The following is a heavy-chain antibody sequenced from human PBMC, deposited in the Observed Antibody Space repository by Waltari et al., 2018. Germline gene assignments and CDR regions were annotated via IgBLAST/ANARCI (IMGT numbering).Heavy chain of an antibody. CDR3: ARDDVNRSNFGGF. CDR2: INPYNGDT. V-gene: IGHV1-18*01. J-gene: IGHJ4*02. D-gene: IGHD3-16*01. Sequence: QLVKSGAEVKKPGASVKVSCKASGYLCSNYGITWVRKAPGQGLEWMGWINPYNGDTKYEQNLQGRVTMTTDTSTTTAYMEIRTLRSDDTAIYYCARDDVNRSNFGGFWGQGTLVTVSS. CDR1: GYLCSNYG.